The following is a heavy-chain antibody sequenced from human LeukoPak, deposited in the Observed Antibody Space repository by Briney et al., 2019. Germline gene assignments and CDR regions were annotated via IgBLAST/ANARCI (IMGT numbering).Heavy chain of an antibody. V-gene: IGHV3-23*01. Sequence: GGSLRLSCAASGFIFSNYDMSWVRQAPGKGLEWVACIGGSGGAILYADSVKGRFTISRDNSKSTLYLQMNSVRADDTALYFCAKWMSRIQAFDIWGQGTMVTVS. CDR2: IGGSGGAI. D-gene: IGHD5-12*01. J-gene: IGHJ3*02. CDR3: AKWMSRIQAFDI. CDR1: GFIFSNYD.